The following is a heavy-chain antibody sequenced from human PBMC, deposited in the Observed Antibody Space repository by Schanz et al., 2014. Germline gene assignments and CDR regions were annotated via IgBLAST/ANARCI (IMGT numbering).Heavy chain of an antibody. J-gene: IGHJ3*02. CDR2: IWYDGNNK. D-gene: IGHD4-17*01. Sequence: QVQLVESGGDVVQPGRSLRLSCAASGFTFSSYGMHWVRQAPGKGLEWEAVIWYDGNNKYYADSVKGRFTISRDNSKNILYLQMNSLRAEDTALYYCAKDPHKDYGGKPQTFDIWGQGTMVTVSS. V-gene: IGHV3-33*06. CDR1: GFTFSSYG. CDR3: AKDPHKDYGGKPQTFDI.